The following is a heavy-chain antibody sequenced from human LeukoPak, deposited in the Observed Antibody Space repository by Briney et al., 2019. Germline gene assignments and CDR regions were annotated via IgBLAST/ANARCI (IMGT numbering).Heavy chain of an antibody. Sequence: GGSLRLSCVASGFTFGKYWMSWVRQAPGKGLEWVANIKLDGSEKNYVDSVKGRFTISRDNAKNSLYLQMNSLRAEDTAVYYCARDGNYDILTGYYIPPSFDYWGQGTLVTVSS. CDR1: GFTFGKYW. D-gene: IGHD3-9*01. CDR2: IKLDGSEK. J-gene: IGHJ4*02. V-gene: IGHV3-7*03. CDR3: ARDGNYDILTGYYIPPSFDY.